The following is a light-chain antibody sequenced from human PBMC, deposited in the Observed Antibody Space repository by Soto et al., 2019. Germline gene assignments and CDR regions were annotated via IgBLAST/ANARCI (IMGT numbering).Light chain of an antibody. Sequence: IALTESSCTLSWYPAERAILWLWASQSVSSSYLAWYQQKPGQAPRLLIYGASSRATGIPDRFSGSGSGTDFTLTISRLEPEDFAVYYCQQYGDSPRTCGPGTKGDNK. CDR1: QSVSSSY. V-gene: IGKV3-20*01. CDR3: QQYGDSPRT. J-gene: IGKJ3*01. CDR2: GAS.